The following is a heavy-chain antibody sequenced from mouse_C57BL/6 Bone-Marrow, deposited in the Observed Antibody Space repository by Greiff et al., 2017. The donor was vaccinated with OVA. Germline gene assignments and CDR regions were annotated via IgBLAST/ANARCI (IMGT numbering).Heavy chain of an antibody. V-gene: IGHV1-55*01. CDR2: IYPGSGST. D-gene: IGHD1-1*01. CDR1: GYTFTSYW. Sequence: QVQLQQPGAELVKPGASVKMSCKASGYTFTSYWITWVKQRPGQGLEWIGDIYPGSGSTNYNEKFKSKATLTVDTSSSTAYMQLSSLTSEDSAVYYCARRKVLTTDFDYWGQGTTLTVSS. CDR3: ARRKVLTTDFDY. J-gene: IGHJ2*01.